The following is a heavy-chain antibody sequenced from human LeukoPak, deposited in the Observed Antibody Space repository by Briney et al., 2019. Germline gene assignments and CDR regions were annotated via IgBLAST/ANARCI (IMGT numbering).Heavy chain of an antibody. J-gene: IGHJ4*02. CDR3: ARGREQLAPGGYFDY. Sequence: SETLSLTCAVYGGSFSGYYWSWIRQPPGKGLEWIGEINHSGSTNYNPSLKSRVTISVDTSKNQFSLKLSSVTAADTAVYYCARGREQLAPGGYFDYWGQGTLVTVSS. CDR2: INHSGST. CDR1: GGSFSGYY. D-gene: IGHD6-6*01. V-gene: IGHV4-34*01.